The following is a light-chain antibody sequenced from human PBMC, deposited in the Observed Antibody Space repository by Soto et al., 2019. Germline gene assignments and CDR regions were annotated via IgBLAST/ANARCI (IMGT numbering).Light chain of an antibody. CDR1: QSVSSY. Sequence: EIVLTQSPATLSLSPGERATLSCRASQSVSSYLLWYQQKPGQTPRLLIYDTSARATGVPARFSGSRSGPEFTLTINSLQSEDFAIYYCQRYNNWPLTFGGGTKVEIK. CDR3: QRYNNWPLT. CDR2: DTS. J-gene: IGKJ4*01. V-gene: IGKV3-15*01.